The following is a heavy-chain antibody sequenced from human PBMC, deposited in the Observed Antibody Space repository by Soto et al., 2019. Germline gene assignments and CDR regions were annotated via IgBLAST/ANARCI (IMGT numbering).Heavy chain of an antibody. V-gene: IGHV3-48*02. D-gene: IGHD3-10*01. J-gene: IGHJ5*02. CDR3: ANENYCPGVPGP. CDR1: GFTFSRYS. Sequence: PGGSLRLSCEASGFTFSRYSMNWVRQAAGKGLEWISYISSNSGTIYYADSLRGRFTSSRDNATNSRYLQMNSLRDEYTALYYCANENYCPGVPGPWGEGTLVTVAS. CDR2: ISSNSGTI.